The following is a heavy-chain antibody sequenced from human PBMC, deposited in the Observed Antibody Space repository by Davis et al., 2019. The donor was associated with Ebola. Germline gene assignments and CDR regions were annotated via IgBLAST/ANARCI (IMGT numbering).Heavy chain of an antibody. J-gene: IGHJ6*02. CDR1: GFTFSNYN. Sequence: GESLKISCAASGFTFSNYNMNWVRQAPGKGLEWVSSISSSSSYRYYADSMKGRVTIYRENGQNSLYLQMTSLRAEETAVYYCARTGSGSGSYSNFYYHGLDVWGQGTTVTVSS. CDR3: ARTGSGSGSYSNFYYHGLDV. CDR2: ISSSSSYR. V-gene: IGHV3-21*01. D-gene: IGHD3-10*01.